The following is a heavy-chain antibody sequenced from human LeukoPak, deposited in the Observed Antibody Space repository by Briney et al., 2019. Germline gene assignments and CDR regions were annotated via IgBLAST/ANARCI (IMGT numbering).Heavy chain of an antibody. CDR3: ARDRSSSWPN. V-gene: IGHV3-23*01. Sequence: PGGSLRLSCAASGFTFSSYAMSWVRQAPGKGLEWVSAISGSGGSTYYADSVKGRFTISRDNAKNSLYLQMNSLRAEDTAVYYCARDRSSSWPNWGQGTLVTVSS. CDR1: GFTFSSYA. CDR2: ISGSGGST. J-gene: IGHJ4*02. D-gene: IGHD6-13*01.